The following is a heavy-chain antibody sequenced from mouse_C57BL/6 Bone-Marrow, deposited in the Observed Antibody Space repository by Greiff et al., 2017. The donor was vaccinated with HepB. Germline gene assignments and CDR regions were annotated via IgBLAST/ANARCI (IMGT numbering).Heavy chain of an antibody. J-gene: IGHJ2*01. D-gene: IGHD2-13*01. CDR3: AREGDYLYYFDY. Sequence: VQLQQSGAELVRPGASVKLSCKASGYTFTDYYINWVKQRPGQGLEWIARIYPGSGNTYYNEKFKGKATLTAEKSSSTAYMQLSSLTSEDSAVYFCAREGDYLYYFDYWGQGTTLTVSS. CDR2: IYPGSGNT. V-gene: IGHV1-76*01. CDR1: GYTFTDYY.